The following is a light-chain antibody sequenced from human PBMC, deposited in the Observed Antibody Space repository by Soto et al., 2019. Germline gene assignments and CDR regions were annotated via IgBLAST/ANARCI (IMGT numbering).Light chain of an antibody. V-gene: IGKV2-28*01. CDR3: MQGRQSRIT. J-gene: IGKJ5*01. CDR1: QSLLHSSGYSF. CDR2: VGS. Sequence: DIVMTQSPLSLPVTPGEPASISCRSSQSLLHSSGYSFLDWYLQKPGHSPQLLIYVGSNRASEVPDSVSGSGSGTDFTLKISRMEAEDVGVYYGMQGRQSRITFSHGTRLEI.